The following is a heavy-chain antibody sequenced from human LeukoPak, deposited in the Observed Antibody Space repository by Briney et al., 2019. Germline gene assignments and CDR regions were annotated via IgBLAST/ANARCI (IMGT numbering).Heavy chain of an antibody. CDR2: INSEWSST. CDR1: GFTFSTYW. Sequence: QPGGSLRLSCATSGFTFSTYWMHLVRQAPGKGLVWVSRINSEWSSTTYADSVKGRFTISRDNARNTLYLEMKSLRAEDPALYYFARHYSYGKDVWGQGTTVSASS. J-gene: IGHJ6*02. V-gene: IGHV3-74*01. CDR3: ARHYSYGKDV.